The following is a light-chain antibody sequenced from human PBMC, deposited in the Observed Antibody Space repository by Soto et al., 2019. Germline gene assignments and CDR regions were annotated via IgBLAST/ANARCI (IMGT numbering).Light chain of an antibody. CDR1: QSVSSY. J-gene: IGKJ1*01. CDR2: DAS. CDR3: QQRSNWPPT. Sequence: EIVLIQSPATPSLYTGERATLSCRASQSVSSYLAWYQRKPGQAPRLLIYDASNRATGIPARFSGSGSGTDFTLTISSLEPEDFAVYYCQQRSNWPPTFGQGTKV. V-gene: IGKV3-11*01.